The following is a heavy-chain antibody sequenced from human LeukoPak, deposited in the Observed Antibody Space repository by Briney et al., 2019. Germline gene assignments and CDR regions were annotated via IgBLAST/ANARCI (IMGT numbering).Heavy chain of an antibody. CDR2: IYYSGST. Sequence: SETLSLTCTVSGGSISRYYWSWIRQPPGKGLEWIGYIYYSGSTNYNPSLKSRVTISVDTSKNQFSLKLSSVTAADTAVYYCAKIGADCSGGSCYGFYYYYYMDVWGKGTTVTISS. CDR3: AKIGADCSGGSCYGFYYYYYMDV. J-gene: IGHJ6*03. D-gene: IGHD2-15*01. CDR1: GGSISRYY. V-gene: IGHV4-59*01.